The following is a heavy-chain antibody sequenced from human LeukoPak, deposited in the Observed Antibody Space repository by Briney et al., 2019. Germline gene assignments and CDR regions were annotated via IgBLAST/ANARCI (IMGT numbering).Heavy chain of an antibody. Sequence: GGALRLSCAASGFSFISYAMSWVRQGPGGGVERVSVIRGSGRRTYYADSVKGRFTISRDNSKNTLYVQMNSLRAEATAVYYCAKDYTKGVGATDYWGHGTLVTVSS. V-gene: IGHV3-23*01. CDR3: AKDYTKGVGATDY. D-gene: IGHD1-26*01. CDR1: GFSFISYA. J-gene: IGHJ4*01. CDR2: IRGSGRRT.